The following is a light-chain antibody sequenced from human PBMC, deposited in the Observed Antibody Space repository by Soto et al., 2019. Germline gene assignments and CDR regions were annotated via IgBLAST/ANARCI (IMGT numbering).Light chain of an antibody. CDR2: GTS. V-gene: IGKV3-20*01. J-gene: IGKJ1*01. CDR1: QSVSSSY. Sequence: EIVLTQSPGTLSLSPGERATLSCRASQSVSSSYLAWYQLKPGQAPRLLIYGTSSRATGIPNRFSGSGSGTDFTLTISRLEPEDFAVYYCQQYGRSPRTFGQGTKVEIK. CDR3: QQYGRSPRT.